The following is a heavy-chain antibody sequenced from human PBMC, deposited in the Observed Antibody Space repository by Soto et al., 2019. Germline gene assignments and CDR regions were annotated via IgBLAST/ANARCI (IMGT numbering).Heavy chain of an antibody. V-gene: IGHV3-30*03. D-gene: IGHD6-6*01. CDR2: ISYDGSNK. CDR3: AAYSSSSFDY. Sequence: PGGSLRLSCAASGFTFSSYGMHWVRQAPGKGLEWVAVISYDGSNKYYADSVKGRFTISRDNSKNTLYLQMNSLRAEDTAVYYCAAYSSSSFDYWGQGTLVTVSS. J-gene: IGHJ4*02. CDR1: GFTFSSYG.